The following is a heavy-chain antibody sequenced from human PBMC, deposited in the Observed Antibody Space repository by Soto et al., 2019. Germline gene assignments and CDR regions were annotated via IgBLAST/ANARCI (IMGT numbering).Heavy chain of an antibody. CDR3: ARQIYDSDTGPNFQYYFDS. V-gene: IGHV5-10-1*01. CDR1: GYSFAGYW. CDR2: IDPSDSQT. Sequence: GESLKISCKGSGYSFAGYWITWVRQRPGKGLEWMGRIDPSDSQTYYSPSFRGHVTISVTKSITTVFLQWSSLRASDTAMYYCARQIYDSDTGPNFQYYFDSWGQGTPVTAPQ. D-gene: IGHD3-22*01. J-gene: IGHJ4*02.